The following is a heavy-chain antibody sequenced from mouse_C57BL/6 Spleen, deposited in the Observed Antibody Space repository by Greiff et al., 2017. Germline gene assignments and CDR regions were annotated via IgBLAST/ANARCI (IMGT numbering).Heavy chain of an antibody. CDR1: GYTFTDYN. Sequence: EVQLQQSGPELVKPGASVKIPCKASGYTFTDYNMDWVKQSHGKSLEWIGDINPNNGGTTYNQKFKGKATLTVDTSSSTAYMELRSLTSEDTAVYYCARGGGYYVDYWGQGTTLTVSS. V-gene: IGHV1-18*01. J-gene: IGHJ2*01. D-gene: IGHD1-1*02. CDR2: INPNNGGT. CDR3: ARGGGYYVDY.